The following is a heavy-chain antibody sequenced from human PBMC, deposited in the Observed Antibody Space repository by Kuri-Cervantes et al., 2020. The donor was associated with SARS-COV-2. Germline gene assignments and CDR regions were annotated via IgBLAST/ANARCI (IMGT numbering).Heavy chain of an antibody. CDR2: IYYSGST. CDR1: GGSISSHY. CDR3: ARHVNDFWSGYYYYYYMDV. J-gene: IGHJ6*03. Sequence: SETLSLTCTVSGGSISSHYWNWIRQPPGKGLEWIGSIYYSGSTYYNPSLKSRVTISVDTSKNQFSLKLSSVTAADTAVYYCARHVNDFWSGYYYYYYMDVWGKGTTVTVSS. D-gene: IGHD3-3*01. V-gene: IGHV4-59*05.